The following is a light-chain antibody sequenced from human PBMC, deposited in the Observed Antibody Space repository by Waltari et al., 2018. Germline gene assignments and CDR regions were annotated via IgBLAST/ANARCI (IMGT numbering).Light chain of an antibody. J-gene: IGLJ1*01. CDR1: NIGSYS. CDR3: QVWHAAIDPGV. Sequence: SYVLSQPPSVSVAPGETARITCGGDNIGSYSVHWYQQKPGQAPVFVISYDSDRRPGSPESCSGSNSGNTATLTITRVEAGDEANYFCQVWHAAIDPGVFGTGTDVTVL. CDR2: YDS. V-gene: IGLV3-21*04.